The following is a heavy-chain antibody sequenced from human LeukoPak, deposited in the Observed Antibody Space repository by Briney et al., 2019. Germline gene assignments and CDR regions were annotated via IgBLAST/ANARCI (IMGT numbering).Heavy chain of an antibody. V-gene: IGHV4-59*01. Sequence: SETLSLTCTVSGGSISNYYWTWIRQPPGKGLEWIGYIYYSGSTNYNPSLESRVTISINTSKNQFSLRLSSVTAADTAVYYCARHQGGDSPLYFDYWGQGTLVTVSS. CDR3: ARHQGGDSPLYFDY. D-gene: IGHD2-21*02. J-gene: IGHJ4*02. CDR2: IYYSGST. CDR1: GGSISNYY.